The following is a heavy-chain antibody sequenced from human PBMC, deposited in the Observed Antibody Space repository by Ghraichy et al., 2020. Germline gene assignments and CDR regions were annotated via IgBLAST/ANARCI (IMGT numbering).Heavy chain of an antibody. V-gene: IGHV4-59*01. Sequence: SQTLSLTCTVSGGSISSYYWSWIRQPPGKGLEWIGYIYYSGSTNYNPSLKSRVTISVDTSKNQFSLKLSSVTAADTAVYYCARVSSGWSNYYYYMDVWGKGTTVTVSS. CDR1: GGSISSYY. CDR3: ARVSSGWSNYYYYMDV. D-gene: IGHD6-19*01. J-gene: IGHJ6*03. CDR2: IYYSGST.